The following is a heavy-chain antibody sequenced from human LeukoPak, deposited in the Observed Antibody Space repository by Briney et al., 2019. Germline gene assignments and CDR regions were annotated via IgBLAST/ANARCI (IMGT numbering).Heavy chain of an antibody. CDR3: AKDSGSSSGYESWFDR. D-gene: IGHD5-12*01. Sequence: PGRSLRLSCAASGFTFDDYAMHWVRQAPGKGLEWVSGISWSSDNIDYADSVKGRFTISRDNAKNSLYLQMNSLRVEDTALYYCAKDSGSSSGYESWFDRWGQGTLVTVSS. CDR1: GFTFDDYA. CDR2: ISWSSDNI. J-gene: IGHJ5*02. V-gene: IGHV3-9*01.